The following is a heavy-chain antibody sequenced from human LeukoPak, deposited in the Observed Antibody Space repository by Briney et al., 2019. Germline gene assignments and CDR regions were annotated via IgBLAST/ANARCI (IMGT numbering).Heavy chain of an antibody. J-gene: IGHJ5*02. CDR3: AHLWFGELLFWFDP. CDR2: IYYSGST. Sequence: SETLSLTCTVSGGSISSSNYYWGWIRQPPGKGLEWIGSIYYSGSTYYNPSLKSRVTISVDTSKNLFSLKLSSVTAADTAVYYCAHLWFGELLFWFDPWGQGTLVTVSS. CDR1: GGSISSSNYY. D-gene: IGHD3-10*01. V-gene: IGHV4-39*01.